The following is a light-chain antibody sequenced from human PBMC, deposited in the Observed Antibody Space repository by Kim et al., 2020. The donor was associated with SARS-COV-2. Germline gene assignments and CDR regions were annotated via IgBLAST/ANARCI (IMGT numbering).Light chain of an antibody. CDR1: DSIRYY. CDR3: SYRHSSGNLHCV. J-gene: IGLJ1*01. V-gene: IGLV3-19*01. Sequence: VGRIRRGDDSIRYYAGCWQQQTGQAPVLVVYDKKNRRSGITDRFSGCSTGNTASLIITGGDAEDEAADYCSYRHSSGNLHCVFGTGTKVTVL. CDR2: DKK.